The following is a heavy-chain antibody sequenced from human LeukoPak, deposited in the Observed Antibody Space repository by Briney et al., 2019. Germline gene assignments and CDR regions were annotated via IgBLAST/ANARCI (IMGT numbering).Heavy chain of an antibody. J-gene: IGHJ4*02. Sequence: SETVSLTCTVSGGSISSSSYYWGWIRQPPGKGLEWIGSIYYSGSTYYNPSLKSRVTISVDTSKNQFSLKLSSVTAADTAVYYCARRSAPYYDSSGYPPYYFDYWGQGTLVTVSS. CDR3: ARRSAPYYDSSGYPPYYFDY. CDR1: GGSISSSSYY. D-gene: IGHD3-22*01. CDR2: IYYSGST. V-gene: IGHV4-39*01.